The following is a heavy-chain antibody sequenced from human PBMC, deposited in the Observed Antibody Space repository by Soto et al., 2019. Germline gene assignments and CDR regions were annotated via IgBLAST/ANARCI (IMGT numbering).Heavy chain of an antibody. CDR2: IYHSGST. CDR1: GGSISSSNW. CDR3: ARDRCSSTSCYGPIYSYYGMXV. V-gene: IGHV4-4*02. Sequence: PSETLSLTCAVSGGSISSSNWWSWVRQPPGKGLEWIGEIYHSGSTNYNPSLKSRVTISVDKSKNQFSLKLSSVTAADTAVYYCARDRCSSTSCYGPIYSYYGMXVWGQGTTVIVSS. D-gene: IGHD2-2*01. J-gene: IGHJ6*02.